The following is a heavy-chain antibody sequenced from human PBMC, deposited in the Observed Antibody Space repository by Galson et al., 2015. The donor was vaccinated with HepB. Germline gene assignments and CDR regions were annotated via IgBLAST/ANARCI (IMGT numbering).Heavy chain of an antibody. Sequence: SLRLSCAASGFTFSSYAMHWVRQAPGKGLEWVAVISYDGSNKYYADSVKGRFTISRDHSKNTLYLQMNSLRAEDTAVYYCARDAHDTSGYYPADYWGQGTLVTVSS. CDR3: ARDAHDTSGYYPADY. V-gene: IGHV3-30*04. J-gene: IGHJ4*02. CDR1: GFTFSSYA. D-gene: IGHD3-22*01. CDR2: ISYDGSNK.